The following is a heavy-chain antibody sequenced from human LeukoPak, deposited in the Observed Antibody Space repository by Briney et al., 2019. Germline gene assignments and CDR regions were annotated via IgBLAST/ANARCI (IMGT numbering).Heavy chain of an antibody. V-gene: IGHV3-30*18. CDR2: ISYDGSNK. Sequence: GGSLRPSCAASGFTFSSYGMHWVRQAPGKGLEWVAVISYDGSNKYYADSVKGRFTISRDNSKNTLYLQMNSLRAEDTAVYYCAKEYGSGSYGRYYYYYGMDVWGQGTTVTVSS. CDR1: GFTFSSYG. D-gene: IGHD3-10*01. CDR3: AKEYGSGSYGRYYYYYGMDV. J-gene: IGHJ6*02.